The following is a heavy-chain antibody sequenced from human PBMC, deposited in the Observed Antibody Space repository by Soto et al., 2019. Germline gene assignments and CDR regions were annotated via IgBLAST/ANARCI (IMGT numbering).Heavy chain of an antibody. CDR2: INAGNGNT. Sequence: VKGSCNASGYPFTSYARRWVRQAPGQRLEWMGWINAGNGNTKYSQKFQGRVTITRDTSASTAYMELSSLRSEDTAVYYCARGTFPRYWGLGTPVTVSS. V-gene: IGHV1-3*01. D-gene: IGHD3-16*01. CDR3: ARGTFPRY. J-gene: IGHJ4*02. CDR1: GYPFTSYA.